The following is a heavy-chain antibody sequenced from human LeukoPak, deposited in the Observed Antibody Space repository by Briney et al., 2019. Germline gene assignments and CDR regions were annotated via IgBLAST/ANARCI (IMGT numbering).Heavy chain of an antibody. CDR3: ARGGHYFASGSYGYFDY. CDR2: FYSGGST. D-gene: IGHD3-10*01. Sequence: GGSLRLSCAASGFTVSSNYMTWVRQAPGKGLEWVSIFYSGGSTYYADSVKGRSTISRDISKNTLYLQMNSLRVEDTAVYYCARGGHYFASGSYGYFDYWGQGALVIVSS. V-gene: IGHV3-53*01. CDR1: GFTVSSNY. J-gene: IGHJ4*02.